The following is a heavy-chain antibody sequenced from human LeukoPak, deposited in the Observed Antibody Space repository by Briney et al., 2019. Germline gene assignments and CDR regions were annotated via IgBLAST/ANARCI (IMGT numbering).Heavy chain of an antibody. CDR1: GFTFETYW. V-gene: IGHV3-7*01. Sequence: PGGSLRLSCVASGFTFETYWMSWVRQAPGKGLEWLANIKHDGREKYYVDSVKGRFTISRDNAKNSLYLQMNSLRAEDTAVYYCARAPPSCSGGSCYDHWGQGTLVTVSS. CDR2: IKHDGREK. CDR3: ARAPPSCSGGSCYDH. J-gene: IGHJ5*02. D-gene: IGHD2-15*01.